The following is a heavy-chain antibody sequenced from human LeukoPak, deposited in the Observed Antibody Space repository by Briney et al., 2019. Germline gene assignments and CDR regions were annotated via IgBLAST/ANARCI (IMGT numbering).Heavy chain of an antibody. V-gene: IGHV4-39*07. CDR2: IYYSGST. D-gene: IGHD3-10*01. CDR1: GGSISSSSYY. CDR3: ARRTRGSGYRWFDP. Sequence: PSETLSLTCTVSGGSISSSSYYWGWIRQPPGKGLEWIGSIYYSGSTNYNPSLKSRVTISVDTSKNQFSLKLSSVTAADTAVYYCARRTRGSGYRWFDPWGQGTLVTVSS. J-gene: IGHJ5*02.